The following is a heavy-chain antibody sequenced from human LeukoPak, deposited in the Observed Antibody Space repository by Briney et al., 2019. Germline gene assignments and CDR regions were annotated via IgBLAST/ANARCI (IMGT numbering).Heavy chain of an antibody. V-gene: IGHV4-59*01. CDR2: IYYRGST. D-gene: IGHD6-19*01. CDR3: ARDDSSGWFDP. CDR1: GGSISSYY. J-gene: IGHJ5*02. Sequence: SETLSLTCTVSGGSISSYYWSWIRQPPGKGLEWIGYIYYRGSTNYNPSLKSRVTISVDTSKSQFSLKLSSVTAADTAVYYCARDDSSGWFDPWGQGTLVTVSS.